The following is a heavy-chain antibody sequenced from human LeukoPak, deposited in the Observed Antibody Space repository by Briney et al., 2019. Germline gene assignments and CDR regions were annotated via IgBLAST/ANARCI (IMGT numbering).Heavy chain of an antibody. V-gene: IGHV3-48*03. J-gene: IGHJ4*02. CDR3: ARGLTTSGYYYSFDY. D-gene: IGHD3-22*01. Sequence: GGSLRLSVAALGFTFGSFEMNWVGQAPGKGREGVPYISSSGSTIYYADSVKGRFTISRDNAKSSLSLQMNSLRAEDTAVYYCARGLTTSGYYYSFDYWGQGTLVTVSS. CDR2: ISSSGSTI. CDR1: GFTFGSFE.